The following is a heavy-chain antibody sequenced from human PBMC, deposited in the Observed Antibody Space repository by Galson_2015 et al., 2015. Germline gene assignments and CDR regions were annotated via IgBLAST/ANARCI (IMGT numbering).Heavy chain of an antibody. Sequence: SLRLSCAASGFTVSSDFMSWVRQAPGKGLEWVSLIYSGGSTYYADSVKGRSTISRDNSKNTLYLQMNSLRAEDTAVYYCASGDYEIYYFDYWGQGSLVTVSS. CDR3: ASGDYEIYYFDY. D-gene: IGHD4-17*01. J-gene: IGHJ4*02. CDR2: IYSGGST. CDR1: GFTVSSDF. V-gene: IGHV3-53*01.